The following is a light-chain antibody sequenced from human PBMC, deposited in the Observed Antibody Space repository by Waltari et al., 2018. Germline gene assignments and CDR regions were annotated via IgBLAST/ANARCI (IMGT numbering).Light chain of an antibody. CDR2: AAY. J-gene: IGKJ4*01. CDR3: QQSYSTPLS. Sequence: DIQMTQSPSSLSASVGDRVTITCRASQSISTYLNWYQQKPGKAPKLLIYAAYSLQSGVPSRLSGSGSGTDFTLTISSLHPEDFATYYCQQSYSTPLSFGGGTKVEIK. CDR1: QSISTY. V-gene: IGKV1-39*01.